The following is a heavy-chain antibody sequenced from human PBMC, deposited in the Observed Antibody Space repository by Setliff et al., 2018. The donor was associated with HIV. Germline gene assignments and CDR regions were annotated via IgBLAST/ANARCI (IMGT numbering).Heavy chain of an antibody. V-gene: IGHV4-59*11. J-gene: IGHJ4*02. CDR1: GGSIRSHY. Sequence: PSETLSLTCTVSGGSIRSHYWSWIRQPPGKRLEWIGYIYYSGSTNYNPSLKSRVTISVDTAKNQFSLKLSSVTAADTAVYYCARLRGSYGWDYWGQETLVTVSS. CDR2: IYYSGST. D-gene: IGHD5-18*01. CDR3: ARLRGSYGWDY.